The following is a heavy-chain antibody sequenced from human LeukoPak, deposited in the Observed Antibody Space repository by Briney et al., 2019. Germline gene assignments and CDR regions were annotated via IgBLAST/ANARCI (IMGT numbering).Heavy chain of an antibody. Sequence: PGGSLRLSCAASGFAFSSYAMSWVRQAPGKGLEWVPSISGSGGSTYYADSVKGRFTISRDNSKNTLYLQMNSLRAEDTAVYYCAKDRGLRPRGPFDIWGQGTMVTVSS. CDR1: GFAFSSYA. CDR2: ISGSGGST. V-gene: IGHV3-23*01. J-gene: IGHJ3*02. D-gene: IGHD4-17*01. CDR3: AKDRGLRPRGPFDI.